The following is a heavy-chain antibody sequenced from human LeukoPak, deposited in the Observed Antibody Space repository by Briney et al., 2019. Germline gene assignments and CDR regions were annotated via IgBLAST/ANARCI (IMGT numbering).Heavy chain of an antibody. V-gene: IGHV3-21*01. D-gene: IGHD5-24*01. CDR1: GFTFSGYS. Sequence: GGSLRLSCEASGFTFSGYSMNWVRQAPGKGLEWVSSISSSSSYIYYADSVKGRFTISRDNAKNSLYLQMNSLRAEDTAVYYCARGYLRDGYIFWGQGTLVTVSS. CDR2: ISSSSSYI. CDR3: ARGYLRDGYIF. J-gene: IGHJ4*02.